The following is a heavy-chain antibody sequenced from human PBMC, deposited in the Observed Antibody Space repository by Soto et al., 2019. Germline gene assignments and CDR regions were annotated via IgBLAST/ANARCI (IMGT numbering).Heavy chain of an antibody. J-gene: IGHJ4*02. CDR2: ISGSGDST. D-gene: IGHD2-15*01. CDR3: AKENRRCYCSGGICYGYFDY. Sequence: EVQLLESGGGLVQPGGSLRLSCTASGFTFSNYAMSWVRQAPGKGLEWVSTISGSGDSTNYADSVKGQFAISRDNSNNMLYVQMDSLRVEDTAVYSWAKENRRCYCSGGICYGYFDYWGQGTLVTVSS. V-gene: IGHV3-23*01. CDR1: GFTFSNYA.